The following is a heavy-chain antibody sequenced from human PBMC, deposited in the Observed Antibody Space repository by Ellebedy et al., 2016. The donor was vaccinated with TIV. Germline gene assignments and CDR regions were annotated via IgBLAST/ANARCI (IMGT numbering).Heavy chain of an antibody. D-gene: IGHD3-10*01. Sequence: SETLSLTCAVYGGSLSGYYRGWIRQPPGKGLEWIGEIIQSGTMNYSPSLKSRVTISVDKSKNQFSLRLSSVTAADTAVYFCARGIYGSGSVDYWGQGTLVTVSS. CDR2: IIQSGTM. J-gene: IGHJ4*02. CDR3: ARGIYGSGSVDY. CDR1: GGSLSGYY. V-gene: IGHV4-34*01.